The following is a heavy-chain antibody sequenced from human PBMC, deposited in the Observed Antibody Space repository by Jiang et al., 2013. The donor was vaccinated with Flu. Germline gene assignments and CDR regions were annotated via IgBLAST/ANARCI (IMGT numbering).Heavy chain of an antibody. CDR1: DGAFVDYY. D-gene: IGHD2-21*01. CDR2: ISHSGVT. V-gene: IGHV4-34*01. J-gene: IGHJ4*02. Sequence: LLKPSETLSLTCAVHDGAFVDYYWTWIRQFPGKGLEWIGEISHSGVTTSHPSLKSRVTISLDTTKKRFSLQLTSVTAADTAVYFCARGSWASSAYYFFDYVGPG. CDR3: ARGSWASSAYYFFDY.